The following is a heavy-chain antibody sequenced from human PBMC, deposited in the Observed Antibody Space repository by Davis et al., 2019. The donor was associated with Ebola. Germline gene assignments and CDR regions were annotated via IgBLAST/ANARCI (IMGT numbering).Heavy chain of an antibody. CDR2: INPHNGNT. D-gene: IGHD1-1*01. CDR3: ARAQFPTTSDH. V-gene: IGHV1-18*04. CDR1: GYTFTNYG. J-gene: IGHJ4*02. Sequence: AASVQVSCKASGYTFTNYGITWARQAPGQGLEWMGWINPHNGNTNYAQNVQGRVIMTTDTATTTAYMEVGGLRSDDTAVYYCARAQFPTTSDHWGQGTLVTVSS.